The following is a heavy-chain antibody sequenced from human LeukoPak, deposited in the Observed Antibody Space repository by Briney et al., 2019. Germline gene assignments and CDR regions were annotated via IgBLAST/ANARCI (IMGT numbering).Heavy chain of an antibody. V-gene: IGHV4-39*01. Sequence: SETLSLTCTVSGGSISSSSYYWGWIRQPPGKGLEWIGSIYYSGSTYYNPSLKSRVTISVDTSKNQFSLKLSSVTAADTAVYYCARSVPAYYDSSGYYYFGYWGQGTLVTVSS. CDR1: GGSISSSSYY. CDR3: ARSVPAYYDSSGYYYFGY. CDR2: IYYSGST. J-gene: IGHJ4*02. D-gene: IGHD3-22*01.